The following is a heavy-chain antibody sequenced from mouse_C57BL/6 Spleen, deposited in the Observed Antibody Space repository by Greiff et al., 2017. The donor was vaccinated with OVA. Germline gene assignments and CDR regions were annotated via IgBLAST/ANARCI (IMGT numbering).Heavy chain of an antibody. CDR2: INPNYGTP. J-gene: IGHJ3*01. CDR3: AIGGLLRSWAY. V-gene: IGHV1-39*01. D-gene: IGHD2-3*01. Sequence: EVQLQESGPELVKPGASVKISCKASGYSFTDYNMNWVKQSNGKSLEWIGEINPNYGTPRYNQKFKGKATLTVDQSSSTAYMQLNSLTSEDSAVYYCAIGGLLRSWAYWGQGTLVTVSA. CDR1: GYSFTDYN.